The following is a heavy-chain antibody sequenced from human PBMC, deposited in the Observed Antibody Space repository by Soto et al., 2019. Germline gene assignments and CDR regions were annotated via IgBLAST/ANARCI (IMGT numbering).Heavy chain of an antibody. CDR1: GFTFSSYW. CDR2: INSDGSST. J-gene: IGHJ6*02. D-gene: IGHD6-13*01. Sequence: GGSLRLSCAASGFTFSSYWMHWVRQAPGKGLVWVSRINSDGSSTSYADSVKGRFTISRDNAKNTLYLQMNSLRAEDTAVYYCARELRGYGSSWYYYYGMDVWGQGTTVTVSS. V-gene: IGHV3-74*01. CDR3: ARELRGYGSSWYYYYGMDV.